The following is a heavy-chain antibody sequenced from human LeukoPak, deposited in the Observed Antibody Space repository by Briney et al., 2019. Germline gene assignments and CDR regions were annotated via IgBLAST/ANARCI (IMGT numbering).Heavy chain of an antibody. CDR1: GFSFSSYW. V-gene: IGHV3-7*01. D-gene: IGHD3-22*01. Sequence: GGSLRLSCAASGFSFSSYWMSWVRQAPGKGLEWVANIKEDGSEKYYVDSVKGRFTISRDNAKNPLYLQMNSLRAEDTAVYYCARVANYYDSSGYEADAFDIWGQGTMVTVSS. CDR3: ARVANYYDSSGYEADAFDI. CDR2: IKEDGSEK. J-gene: IGHJ3*02.